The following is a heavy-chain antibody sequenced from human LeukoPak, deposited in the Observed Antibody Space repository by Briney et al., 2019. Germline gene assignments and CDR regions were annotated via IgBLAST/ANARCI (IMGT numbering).Heavy chain of an antibody. V-gene: IGHV3-48*01. CDR3: ARGGLSIMGY. Sequence: GGSLRLSCAASGFTSSSYSMNWVRQAPGKGLEWVSYISSSGSTKYYADSVKGRFTISRDNARNSLCLQMNSLRAEDTAVYFCARGGLSIMGYWGQGTLVTVSS. D-gene: IGHD2/OR15-2a*01. CDR2: ISSSGSTK. CDR1: GFTSSSYS. J-gene: IGHJ4*02.